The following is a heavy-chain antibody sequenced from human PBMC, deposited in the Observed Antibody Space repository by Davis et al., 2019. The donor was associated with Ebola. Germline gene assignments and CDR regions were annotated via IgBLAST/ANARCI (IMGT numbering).Heavy chain of an antibody. D-gene: IGHD3-3*01. CDR1: GYTFTSYA. J-gene: IGHJ5*02. CDR3: ARDQVPFLEWLSGFDP. CDR2: INAGNGNT. V-gene: IGHV1-3*01. Sequence: ASVKVSCKASGYTFTSYAMHWVRQAPGQRLEWMGWINAGNGNTKYSQKFQGRVTITRDTSASTAYMELSSLRSEDTAVYYCARDQVPFLEWLSGFDPWVQGTLVTVSS.